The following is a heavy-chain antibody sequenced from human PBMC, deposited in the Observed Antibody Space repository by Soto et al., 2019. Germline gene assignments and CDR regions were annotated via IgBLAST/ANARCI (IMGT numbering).Heavy chain of an antibody. CDR1: GFTFSSHA. Sequence: EVPLLESEGGLVQPGGSLRLSCAASGFTFSSHAMRWVRQAPGKGLEWVSAISGSGGSTYYADSVKGRFTISRDNSKNTLYLQMNSLRAEDTAVYYCARRGSGSYYDYWGQGTLVTVSS. D-gene: IGHD1-26*01. CDR3: ARRGSGSYYDY. J-gene: IGHJ4*02. V-gene: IGHV3-23*01. CDR2: ISGSGGST.